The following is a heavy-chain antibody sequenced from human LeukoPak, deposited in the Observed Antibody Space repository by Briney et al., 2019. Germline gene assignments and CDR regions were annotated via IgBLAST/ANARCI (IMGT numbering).Heavy chain of an antibody. CDR3: AGDAFAYCGGDCYYYFDY. J-gene: IGHJ4*02. CDR2: INPNSGGT. D-gene: IGHD2-21*02. Sequence: ASVKVSCKASGYTFTGYYMHWVRQAPGQGLEWMGWINPNSGGTNYAQKFQGRVTMTRDTSISTAYMELSRLRSDDTAVYYCAGDAFAYCGGDCYYYFDYWGQGTLVTVSS. V-gene: IGHV1-2*02. CDR1: GYTFTGYY.